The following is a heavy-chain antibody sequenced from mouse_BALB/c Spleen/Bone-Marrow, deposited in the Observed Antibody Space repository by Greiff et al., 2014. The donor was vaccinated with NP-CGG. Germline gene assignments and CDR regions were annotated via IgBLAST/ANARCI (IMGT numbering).Heavy chain of an antibody. CDR3: PRGRTWDFDY. CDR2: INPNNGGT. D-gene: IGHD4-1*01. Sequence: VQLVESGAELVKPGTSVKLSCKASGYTFTTYYMYWVKQRPGQGLEWIGEINPNNGGTNFKEKFKSKATLTVDKSSSTAYMQLSSLTSEDSAVYYCPRGRTWDFDYWGQGATLTVSS. V-gene: IGHV1S81*02. J-gene: IGHJ2*01. CDR1: GYTFTTYY.